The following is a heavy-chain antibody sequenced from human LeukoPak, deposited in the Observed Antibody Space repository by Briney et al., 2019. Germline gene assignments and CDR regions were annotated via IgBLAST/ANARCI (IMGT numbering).Heavy chain of an antibody. Sequence: SETLSLTCTVSGGSISSSSYYWSWIRQPAGKGLEWIGRIYTSGSTNYNPSLKSRVTISVDTSKNQFSLKLSSVTAADTAVYYCAREGGFSGSVTIDYWGQGTLVTVSS. CDR3: AREGGFSGSVTIDY. CDR2: IYTSGST. V-gene: IGHV4-61*02. D-gene: IGHD3-10*01. J-gene: IGHJ4*02. CDR1: GGSISSSSYY.